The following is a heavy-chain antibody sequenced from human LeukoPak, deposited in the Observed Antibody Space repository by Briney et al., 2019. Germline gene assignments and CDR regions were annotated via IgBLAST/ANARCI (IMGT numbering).Heavy chain of an antibody. V-gene: IGHV1-3*01. CDR3: ARRDGYCSGGSCYSRYYYYYMDV. CDR2: INAGNGNT. J-gene: IGHJ6*03. CDR1: GYTFTSYA. Sequence: GASVKVSCKASGYTFTSYAMHWVRQAPGQRLEWMGWINAGNGNTKYSQKFQGRVTITRDTSASTAYMELSSLRSEDTAVYYCARRDGYCSGGSCYSRYYYYYMDVWGKGTTVTVSS. D-gene: IGHD2-15*01.